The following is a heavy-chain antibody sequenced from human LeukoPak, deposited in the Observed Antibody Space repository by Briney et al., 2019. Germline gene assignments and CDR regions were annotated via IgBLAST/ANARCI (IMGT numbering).Heavy chain of an antibody. CDR2: IIPTFGTA. CDR1: GYTFTSNY. V-gene: IGHV1-69*13. J-gene: IGHJ4*02. Sequence: SVKVSCKASGYTFTSNYIHWVRQAPGQGLEWMGGIIPTFGTANYAQKFQGRVTITADESTSTAYMELSSLRSEDTAVYYCARGFRHGTIGYWGQGTLVTVSS. CDR3: ARGFRHGTIGY.